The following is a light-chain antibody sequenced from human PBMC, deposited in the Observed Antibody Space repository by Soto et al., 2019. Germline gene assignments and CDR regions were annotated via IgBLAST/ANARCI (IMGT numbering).Light chain of an antibody. J-gene: IGKJ2*01. CDR2: QIS. CDR1: QGLVHRDGNTY. Sequence: DVVMTQTPLSSRVTLGQPVSISCTSTQGLVHRDGNTYLSWLHQRPGQPPRLLIYQISNRFSGVPDGFSGSRAGTEFTLKSSRVEAEDVGVYYCMQSVQFPHTLGQGTKLEIK. V-gene: IGKV2-24*01. CDR3: MQSVQFPHT.